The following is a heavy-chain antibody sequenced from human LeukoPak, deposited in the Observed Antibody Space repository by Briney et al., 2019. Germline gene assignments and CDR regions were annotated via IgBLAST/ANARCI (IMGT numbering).Heavy chain of an antibody. Sequence: GASVNVSCKASGYTFTSYGISWVRQAPGQGLEWMGGIIPISGTAKYAQKFQGRVTITADESTSTAYMELTSLRSEDTAVYYCARGRVLRPLTDYYYGMDVWGQGTTVTVSS. D-gene: IGHD2-8*01. CDR3: ARGRVLRPLTDYYYGMDV. CDR2: IIPISGTA. V-gene: IGHV1-69*13. J-gene: IGHJ6*02. CDR1: GYTFTSYG.